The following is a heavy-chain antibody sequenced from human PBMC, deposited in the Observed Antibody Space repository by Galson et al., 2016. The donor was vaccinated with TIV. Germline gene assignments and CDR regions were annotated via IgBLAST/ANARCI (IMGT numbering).Heavy chain of an antibody. Sequence: PALVKPTQTLTLTCTFSGFPLGTSGMCVSWVRQPPGKALEWLARIDWDDEKYYSTTLKTRLTISKDTSKNKVVIMVTDVDPMDTATYFCARTRSAAAGGLDFWGQGTLVTVSS. V-gene: IGHV2-70*11. CDR3: ARTRSAAAGGLDF. D-gene: IGHD6-13*01. J-gene: IGHJ4*02. CDR1: GFPLGTSGMC. CDR2: IDWDDEK.